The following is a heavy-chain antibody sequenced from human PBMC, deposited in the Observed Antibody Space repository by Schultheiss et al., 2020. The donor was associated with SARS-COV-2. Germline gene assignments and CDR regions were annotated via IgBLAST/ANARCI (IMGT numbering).Heavy chain of an antibody. Sequence: GGSLRLSCAASGFTFSSYAMHWVRQAPGKGLEWVAVISYDGSNKYYADSVKGRFTISRDNSKNTLYLQMNSLRAEDTAVYYCARAGAARHYYGMDVWGQGTTVTVSS. CDR2: ISYDGSNK. CDR1: GFTFSSYA. CDR3: ARAGAARHYYGMDV. V-gene: IGHV3-30*14. J-gene: IGHJ6*02. D-gene: IGHD6-25*01.